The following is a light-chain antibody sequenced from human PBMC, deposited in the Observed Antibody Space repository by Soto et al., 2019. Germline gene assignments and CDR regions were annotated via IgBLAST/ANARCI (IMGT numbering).Light chain of an antibody. V-gene: IGKV1-39*01. CDR2: AAS. Sequence: DIKMTQSPPSLSASVGARVTITCRASQRITNSLNWYQQKPGKAPKILIYAASSLQTGVSSRFSGSGSGTDFTLTISNLHPEYFATYYCQQTSSTPTLGGGTKVDIK. J-gene: IGKJ4*01. CDR1: QRITNS. CDR3: QQTSSTPT.